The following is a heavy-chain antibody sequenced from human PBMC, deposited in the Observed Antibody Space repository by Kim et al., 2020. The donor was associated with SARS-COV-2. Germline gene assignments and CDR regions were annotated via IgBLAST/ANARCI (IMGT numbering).Heavy chain of an antibody. V-gene: IGHV3-15*01. D-gene: IGHD6-13*01. CDR3: TTYSSSWYEAFDI. Sequence: YAAPVKGRFTISRDDAKNTLYLQMNSLKTEDTAVYYCTTYSSSWYEAFDIWGQGTMVTVSS. J-gene: IGHJ3*02.